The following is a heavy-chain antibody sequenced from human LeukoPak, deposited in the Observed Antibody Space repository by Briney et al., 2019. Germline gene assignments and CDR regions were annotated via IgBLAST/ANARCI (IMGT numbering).Heavy chain of an antibody. V-gene: IGHV4-59*08. CDR1: GGSISNLY. CDR3: ARRILMSSTGVPDTWLDP. CDR2: IDYSGST. Sequence: SETLSLTCTVSGGSISNLYWNWIRQPPGKGLEWICYIDYSGSTIYNPSLKSRVTISVDTSKNQFSLNLNSVTAADTAVYYCARRILMSSTGVPDTWLDPWGQGTLVTVSS. D-gene: IGHD2-8*01. J-gene: IGHJ5*02.